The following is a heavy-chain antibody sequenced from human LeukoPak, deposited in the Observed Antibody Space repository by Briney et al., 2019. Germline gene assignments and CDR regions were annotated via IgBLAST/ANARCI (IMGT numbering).Heavy chain of an antibody. CDR3: ARGPFDY. CDR2: IYYSGST. Sequence: SETLSLTCTVSGGSISSYYWSWIRQPPGKGLEWIGYIYYSGSTNYNPSLKSRATISVDTSKNQFSLKLSSVTAADTAVYYCARGPFDYWGQGTLVTVSS. J-gene: IGHJ4*02. CDR1: GGSISSYY. V-gene: IGHV4-59*01.